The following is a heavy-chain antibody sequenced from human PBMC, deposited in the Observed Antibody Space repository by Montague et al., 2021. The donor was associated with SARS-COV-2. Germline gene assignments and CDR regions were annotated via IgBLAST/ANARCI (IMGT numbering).Heavy chain of an antibody. CDR3: SRGVLQMNMAVVVLLGGIYYFNS. Sequence: SETLSLTCAVYGGSCRNNNCTWIRNPQGKGLDGVGDSNKRESTNTNPSPKIQIPISVNISKNQFSLRLNSVTAADTAVYYCSRGVLQMNMAVVVLLGGIYYFNSWGQGTLVAVSS. CDR2: SNKREST. CDR1: GGSCRNNN. J-gene: IGHJ4*02. D-gene: IGHD3-22*01. V-gene: IGHV4-34*01.